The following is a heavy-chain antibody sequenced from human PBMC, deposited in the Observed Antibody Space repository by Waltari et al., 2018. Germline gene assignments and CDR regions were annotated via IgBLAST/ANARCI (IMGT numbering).Heavy chain of an antibody. V-gene: IGHV3-53*01. CDR2: IYSGGST. J-gene: IGHJ5*02. CDR1: GFSVSGVY. Sequence: EVQLVESGGGLVQPGGFLTLSCAASGFSVSGVYMTWVRQAPGKGLQGVSIIYSGGSTYYADSVKGRFTISRDNSKNTVFLQMNSLRVDDTAVYYCARPVGNETWGQGTLVTVSS. D-gene: IGHD1-26*01. CDR3: ARPVGNET.